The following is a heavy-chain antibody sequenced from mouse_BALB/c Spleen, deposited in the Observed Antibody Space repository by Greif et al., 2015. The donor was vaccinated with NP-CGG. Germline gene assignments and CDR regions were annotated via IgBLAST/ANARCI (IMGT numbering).Heavy chain of an antibody. D-gene: IGHD2-2*01. CDR1: GYNFTSYW. CDR2: IYPGSGST. V-gene: IGHV1-55*01. J-gene: IGHJ3*01. Sequence: QVQLKESGAELVKPGTSVKLSCKASGYNFTSYWINWVKLRPGQGLEWIGDIYPGSGSTNYNEKFKSKATLTVDTSSSTAYMQLSSLASEVSALYYCAKGEIYYGFGAYWGQGTLVTVSA. CDR3: AKGEIYYGFGAY.